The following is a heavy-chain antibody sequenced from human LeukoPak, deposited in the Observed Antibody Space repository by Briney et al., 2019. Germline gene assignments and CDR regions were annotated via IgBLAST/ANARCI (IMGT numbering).Heavy chain of an antibody. V-gene: IGHV4-4*07. D-gene: IGHD5-18*01. CDR2: IYAGQGA. CDR1: GDSISNYF. Sequence: SETLSLTCTVSGDSISNYFWSWIRQPAGKGLEWIGRIYAGQGAKYNPSLETRVTVSVDTSSNQLSLKLSSVTAADTAVYYCAREGYSYGYYFDYWGQGTLVTVSS. CDR3: AREGYSYGYYFDY. J-gene: IGHJ4*02.